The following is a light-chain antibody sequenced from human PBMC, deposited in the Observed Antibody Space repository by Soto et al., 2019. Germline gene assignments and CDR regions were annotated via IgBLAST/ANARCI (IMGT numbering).Light chain of an antibody. CDR3: SSFARSSTP. V-gene: IGLV2-23*02. CDR1: SSDVGSSNL. Sequence: QSVLTQPASVSGSPGQSNTISCTGTSSDVGSSNLVSWYQQHPGKAPKLMIYEVSRRPSGVSNRFSGSKSGNTASLTISGLQAEDEADYYCSSFARSSTPFGSGTKLTVL. CDR2: EVS. J-gene: IGLJ1*01.